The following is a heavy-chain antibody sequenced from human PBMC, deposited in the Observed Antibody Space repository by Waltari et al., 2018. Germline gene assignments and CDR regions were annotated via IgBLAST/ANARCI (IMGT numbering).Heavy chain of an antibody. CDR1: DFTFSDYS. Sequence: QVQLVESGGGVVQPGGSLRLSCVASDFTFSDYSIHWVRQAPGQGMEWVSVISSDVDSERYEDSVKGRFAISRDNPGNTVYLQMNDLRAEDTGVYYCARDKEDRVDYWGQGILVSVSS. D-gene: IGHD3-22*01. CDR3: ARDKEDRVDY. CDR2: ISSDVDSE. J-gene: IGHJ4*02. V-gene: IGHV3-30*09.